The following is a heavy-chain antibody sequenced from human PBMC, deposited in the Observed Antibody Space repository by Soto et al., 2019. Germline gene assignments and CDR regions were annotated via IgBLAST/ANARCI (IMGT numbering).Heavy chain of an antibody. J-gene: IGHJ3*01. CDR3: VRRAITATTNWGAFDV. CDR2: VSPGGDVS. V-gene: IGHV3-23*01. CDR1: GSTFSSFV. D-gene: IGHD1-20*01. Sequence: EVQLLESGGGLVQPGGSLRLSFEASGSTFSSFVLNWFAQAPGKGLEWVSTVSPGGDVSHYTDSVKGRFTISRDNSRRTLHLQMDSLRAEDAAVYFCVRRAITATTNWGAFDVWGQGTVVTVSS.